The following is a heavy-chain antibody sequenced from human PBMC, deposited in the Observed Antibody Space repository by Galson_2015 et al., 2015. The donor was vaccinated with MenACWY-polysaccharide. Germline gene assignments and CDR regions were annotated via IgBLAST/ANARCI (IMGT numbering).Heavy chain of an antibody. V-gene: IGHV3-74*01. CDR3: ATVHGGYSNGRLHPYYFDY. J-gene: IGHJ4*02. CDR1: GFTFSSYW. Sequence: SLRLSCAASGFTFSSYWMPWVRQVPGKGLVWVSRISSDGRSTSYADSVKGRFTISRDNAKNTLHLQMNSLRVEDTAVYYCATVHGGYSNGRLHPYYFDYSGQGTLVTVSS. D-gene: IGHD6-25*01. CDR2: ISSDGRST.